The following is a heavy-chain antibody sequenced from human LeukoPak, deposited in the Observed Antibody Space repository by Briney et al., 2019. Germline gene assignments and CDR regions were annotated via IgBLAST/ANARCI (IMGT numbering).Heavy chain of an antibody. Sequence: GESLKISCKGSGYRFTSYWIGWVRQMPGKGLEWMGIIYPGDSDTRYSPSFKGQVTISADKSISTAYLQWSSLKASDTAMYYCARGGIVGATRSYFDYWGQGTLVTVSS. J-gene: IGHJ4*02. CDR3: ARGGIVGATRSYFDY. CDR1: GYRFTSYW. CDR2: IYPGDSDT. V-gene: IGHV5-51*01. D-gene: IGHD1-26*01.